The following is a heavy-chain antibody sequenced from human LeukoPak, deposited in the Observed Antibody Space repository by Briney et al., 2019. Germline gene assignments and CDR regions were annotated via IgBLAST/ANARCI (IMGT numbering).Heavy chain of an antibody. CDR3: ARGLARDYYGPGSYYNEDY. D-gene: IGHD3-10*01. CDR2: MNPNSGNT. Sequence: ASVTVSCKASGYTFTSYDINWVRQATGQGLEWMGWMNPNSGNTGYAQKFQGRVTMTRNTSISTAYMELSSLRSEDTAVYYCARGLARDYYGPGSYYNEDYWGQGTLVTVSS. J-gene: IGHJ4*02. CDR1: GYTFTSYD. V-gene: IGHV1-8*01.